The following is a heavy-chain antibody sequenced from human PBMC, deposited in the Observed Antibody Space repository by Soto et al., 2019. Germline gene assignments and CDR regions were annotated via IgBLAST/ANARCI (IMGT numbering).Heavy chain of an antibody. J-gene: IGHJ5*02. CDR1: GGSISKSSYY. CDR2: MSYGGST. V-gene: IGHV4-39*01. CDR3: SRRAPEGFDP. Sequence: SETLSLTCTVSGGSISKSSYYWVWIRQPPGKGLEWVGSMSYGGSTYYNPSLKSRVAISVDTSKNQLSLQVSSVTAADTAVYYCSRRAPEGFDPWGQGTLVTVSS.